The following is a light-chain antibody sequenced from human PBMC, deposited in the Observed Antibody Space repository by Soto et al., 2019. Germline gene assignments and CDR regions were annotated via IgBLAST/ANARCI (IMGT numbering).Light chain of an antibody. Sequence: VVMTQSPATLSVSPGEGATLSCRASQGIGDTLAWYQHKAGQTPRLLIYDASNRATGIPARFSGSGSGTDFTLTISSLEPEDFAVYYCQQRSNWPLTFGQGTRLEIK. CDR1: QGIGDT. CDR3: QQRSNWPLT. V-gene: IGKV3-11*01. J-gene: IGKJ5*01. CDR2: DAS.